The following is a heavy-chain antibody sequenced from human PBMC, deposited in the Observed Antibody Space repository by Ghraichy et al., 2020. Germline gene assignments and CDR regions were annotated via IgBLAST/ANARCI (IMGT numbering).Heavy chain of an antibody. CDR2: INHSGST. J-gene: IGHJ4*02. V-gene: IGHV4-34*01. CDR1: GGSFSGYY. CDR3: ARTLERPFNYFDY. D-gene: IGHD1-1*01. Sequence: SETLSLTCAVYGGSFSGYYWSWIRQPPGKGLEWIGEINHSGSTNYNPSLKSRVTISVDTSKNQFSLKLSSVTAADTAVYYCARTLERPFNYFDYWGQGTLVTVSS.